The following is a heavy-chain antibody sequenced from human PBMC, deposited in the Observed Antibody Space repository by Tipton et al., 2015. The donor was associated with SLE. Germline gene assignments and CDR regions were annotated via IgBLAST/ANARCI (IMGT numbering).Heavy chain of an antibody. CDR1: GGSISSYY. J-gene: IGHJ3*02. CDR2: IYTSGST. D-gene: IGHD5/OR15-5a*01. CDR3: AREVNTVGDSDAFDI. Sequence: TLSLTCTVSGGSISSYYWSWIRQPAGKGLEWIGRIYTSGSTNYNPSLKSRVTMSVDTSKNQFSLELTSVTAADTAVYYCAREVNTVGDSDAFDIWGQGTIVTVSP. V-gene: IGHV4-4*07.